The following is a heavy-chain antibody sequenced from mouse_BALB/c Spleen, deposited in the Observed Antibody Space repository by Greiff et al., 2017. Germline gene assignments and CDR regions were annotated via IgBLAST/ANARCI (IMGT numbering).Heavy chain of an antibody. V-gene: IGHV1-14*01. CDR2: INPYNDGT. J-gene: IGHJ4*01. Sequence: VQLQQSGPELVKPGASVKMSCKASGYTFTSYVMHWVKQKPGQGLEWIGYINPYNDGTKYNEKFKGKATLTSDKSSSTAYMELSSLTSEDSAVYYCARWVYDYDERGYAMDYWGQGTSVTVSS. CDR3: ARWVYDYDERGYAMDY. D-gene: IGHD2-4*01. CDR1: GYTFTSYV.